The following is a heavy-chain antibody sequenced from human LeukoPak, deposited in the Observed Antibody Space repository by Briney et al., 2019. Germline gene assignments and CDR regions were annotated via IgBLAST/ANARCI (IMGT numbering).Heavy chain of an antibody. CDR1: GGSISSYY. J-gene: IGHJ4*02. D-gene: IGHD3-10*01. CDR3: ARTGITYYYGSGSSSR. V-gene: IGHV4-59*12. Sequence: SETLSLTCTVSGGSISSYYWSWIRQPPGKGLEWIGYIYYSGSTNYNPSVKSRVTISVDTSKNQFSLKLSSVTAAGTAVYYCARTGITYYYGSGSSSRWGQGTLVTVSS. CDR2: IYYSGST.